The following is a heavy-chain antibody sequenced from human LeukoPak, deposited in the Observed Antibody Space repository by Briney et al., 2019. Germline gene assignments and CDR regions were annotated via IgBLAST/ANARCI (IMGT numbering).Heavy chain of an antibody. D-gene: IGHD6-19*01. CDR1: GGSISSSSYY. Sequence: SETLSLTCTVSGGSISSSSYYWGWIRQPPGKGLEWIGSIYYSGSTYYNPSLKSRVTISVDTSKNQFSLKLSSVTAADTAVYYCARSQAVAPFDYWGQGTLVTVSS. CDR2: IYYSGST. J-gene: IGHJ4*02. V-gene: IGHV4-39*07. CDR3: ARSQAVAPFDY.